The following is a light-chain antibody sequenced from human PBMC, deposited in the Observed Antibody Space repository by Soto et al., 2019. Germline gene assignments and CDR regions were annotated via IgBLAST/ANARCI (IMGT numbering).Light chain of an antibody. Sequence: DFVMTQSPLSLPVTLGQPASISCRSSQSLVYSDGNTYLNWFQQRPGQSPRRLIYKVSNRDSGVPDRFSGSGSGTDFTLKISRVEAEDVGVYYCMQGTHWPPGLTFGGGTKVDIK. J-gene: IGKJ4*01. CDR3: MQGTHWPPGLT. V-gene: IGKV2-30*01. CDR2: KVS. CDR1: QSLVYSDGNTY.